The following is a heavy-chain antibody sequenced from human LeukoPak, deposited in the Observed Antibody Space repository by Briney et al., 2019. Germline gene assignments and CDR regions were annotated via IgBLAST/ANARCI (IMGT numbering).Heavy chain of an antibody. V-gene: IGHV3-53*01. J-gene: IGHJ4*02. Sequence: GGSLRLSCAASGFTVSSNYMNWVRQAPGKGLEWVSVIYSGGSTYYADSVKGRFTISRDNSKNTLYLQMNSLRAEDTAVYYCARVGSGFGELFIRFWGQGTLVTVSS. D-gene: IGHD3-10*01. CDR1: GFTVSSNY. CDR3: ARVGSGFGELFIRF. CDR2: IYSGGST.